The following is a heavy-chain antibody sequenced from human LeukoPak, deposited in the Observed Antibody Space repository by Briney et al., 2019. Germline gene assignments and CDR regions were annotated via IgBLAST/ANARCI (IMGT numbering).Heavy chain of an antibody. D-gene: IGHD5-12*01. CDR1: EITFSNYA. CDR3: AKCGNSGCHLIDY. CDR2: ISGRTGAT. J-gene: IGHJ4*02. Sequence: TGGSLRLSCAASEITFSNYAMSWVRQAPEKGLEWVSAISGRTGATYYADSEKGRFTISRDNSKSTLYLQMDSLRAEDTAVYYCAKCGNSGCHLIDYWGQGTLVTVSS. V-gene: IGHV3-23*01.